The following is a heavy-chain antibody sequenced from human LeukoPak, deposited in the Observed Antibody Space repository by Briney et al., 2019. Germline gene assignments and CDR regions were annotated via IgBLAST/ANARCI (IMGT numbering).Heavy chain of an antibody. CDR1: GDSISSSSSY. D-gene: IGHD4-17*01. J-gene: IGHJ4*02. V-gene: IGHV4-39*01. CDR2: IYYSGTT. Sequence: TASETLSLTCTVSGDSISSSSSYWGWIRQPPGKGLEWIGSIYYSGTTYYNPSFKSRVTISVDTSKNQFSLGLNSVTAADTAVYYCARRPMITVTVDCWGQGTLVTVSS. CDR3: ARRPMITVTVDC.